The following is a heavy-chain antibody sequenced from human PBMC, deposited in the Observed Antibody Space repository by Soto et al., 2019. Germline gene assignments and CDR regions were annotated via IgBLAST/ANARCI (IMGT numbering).Heavy chain of an antibody. CDR2: IYHSGST. Sequence: PSETLSLTCAVSGGSISSGGYSWSWIRQPPGKGLEWIGYIYHSGSTYYNPSLKSRVTISVDRSKNQFSLKLSSVTAADTAVYYCARGSRGSSLHWFDPWGQGTLVTVS. CDR3: ARGSRGSSLHWFDP. CDR1: GGSISSGGYS. D-gene: IGHD2-2*01. V-gene: IGHV4-30-2*01. J-gene: IGHJ5*02.